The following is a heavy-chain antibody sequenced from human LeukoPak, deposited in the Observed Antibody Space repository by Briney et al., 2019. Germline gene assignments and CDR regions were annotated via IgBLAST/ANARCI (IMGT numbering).Heavy chain of an antibody. CDR3: ARATPDYYYYYGMDV. CDR2: INHSGST. CDR1: GGSFSGYY. V-gene: IGHV4-34*01. Sequence: SETLSLTCAVYGGSFSGYYWSWIRQPPGKGLEWIGEINHSGSTNYNPSLKSRVTISLDTSKNQFSLKLSSVTAADTAVYYCARATPDYYYYYGMDVWGQGTTVTVSS. J-gene: IGHJ6*02.